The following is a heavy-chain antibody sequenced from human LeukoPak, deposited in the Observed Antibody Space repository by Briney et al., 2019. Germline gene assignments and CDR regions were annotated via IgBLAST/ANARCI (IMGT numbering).Heavy chain of an antibody. CDR2: IYYSGST. CDR1: GGSISSSSYY. Sequence: TSETLSLTCTVSGGSISSSSYYWGWIRQPPGKGLEWIGSIYYSGSTYYNPSLKSRVPISVDTSKNQFSLKLSSVTAADTAVYYCARQLGYCSGGSCYPLDYWGQGTLVTVSS. V-gene: IGHV4-39*01. CDR3: ARQLGYCSGGSCYPLDY. J-gene: IGHJ4*02. D-gene: IGHD2-15*01.